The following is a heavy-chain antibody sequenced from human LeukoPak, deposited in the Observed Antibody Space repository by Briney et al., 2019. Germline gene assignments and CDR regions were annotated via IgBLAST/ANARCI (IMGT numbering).Heavy chain of an antibody. Sequence: PGGSLRLSCAASGFTFSSYGMHWVRQAPGKGLEWVAVISYDGSNKYYADSVKGRFTISRDNSKNTLYLQMNSLRAEDTAVYYCAKEIAGGSGLEYFDYWGQGTLVTVSS. D-gene: IGHD3-16*01. V-gene: IGHV3-30*18. CDR2: ISYDGSNK. CDR1: GFTFSSYG. CDR3: AKEIAGGSGLEYFDY. J-gene: IGHJ4*02.